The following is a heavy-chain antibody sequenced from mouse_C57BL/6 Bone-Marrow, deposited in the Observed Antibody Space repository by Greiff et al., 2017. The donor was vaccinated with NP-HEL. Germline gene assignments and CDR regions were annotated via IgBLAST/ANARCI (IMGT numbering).Heavy chain of an antibody. J-gene: IGHJ3*01. D-gene: IGHD1-1*01. CDR2: IDPSDSET. CDR3: ARLDPGSSEAF. V-gene: IGHV1-52*01. Sequence: QVQLQQSGAELVRPGSSVKLSCKASGYTFTSYWMHWVKQRPIQGLEWIGNIDPSDSETHYNQKFKDKATLTVDKSSSTAYMQLSSLTSEDSAVYYCARLDPGSSEAFWGQGTLVTVSA. CDR1: GYTFTSYW.